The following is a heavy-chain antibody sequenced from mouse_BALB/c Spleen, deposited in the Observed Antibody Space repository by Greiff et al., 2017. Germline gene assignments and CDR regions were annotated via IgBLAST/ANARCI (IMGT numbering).Heavy chain of an antibody. D-gene: IGHD2-14*01. CDR2: IWAGGST. J-gene: IGHJ3*01. CDR1: GFSLTSYG. Sequence: VMLVESGPGLVAPSQSLSITCTVSGFSLTSYGVHWVRQPPGKGLEWLGVIWAGGSTNYNSALMSRLSISKDNSKSQVFFKMNSLQANDTAIYYCARPYRYDGGWFAYWGQGTLVTVSA. CDR3: ARPYRYDGGWFAY. V-gene: IGHV2-9*02.